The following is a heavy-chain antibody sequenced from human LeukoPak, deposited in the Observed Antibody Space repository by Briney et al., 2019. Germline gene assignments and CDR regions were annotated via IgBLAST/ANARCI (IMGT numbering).Heavy chain of an antibody. Sequence: SETLSLTYTVSGGSISSSTYYWDWIRQPPGKGLEWIGSIYYSGSTYYNPSLKSRVTISVDTSKNQFSLKVNSVTAADTAVYYCASGTGYFHIDYWGQGTLVTVSS. CDR2: IYYSGST. J-gene: IGHJ4*02. V-gene: IGHV4-39*01. D-gene: IGHD3/OR15-3a*01. CDR3: ASGTGYFHIDY. CDR1: GGSISSSTYY.